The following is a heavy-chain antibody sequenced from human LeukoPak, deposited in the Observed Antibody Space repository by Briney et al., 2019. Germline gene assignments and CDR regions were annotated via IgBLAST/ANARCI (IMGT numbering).Heavy chain of an antibody. CDR1: GGTFSSYA. CDR2: IIPIFGTA. Sequence: SVKVSCKASGGTFSSYAISWVRQAPGQGLEWMGGIIPIFGTANYAQKFQGRVTITADESTSTAYMELSSLRSEYTAVYYCASGRSSSGNYYYYYYMDVWGKGTTVTVSS. V-gene: IGHV1-69*13. J-gene: IGHJ6*03. CDR3: ASGRSSSGNYYYYYYMDV. D-gene: IGHD6-6*01.